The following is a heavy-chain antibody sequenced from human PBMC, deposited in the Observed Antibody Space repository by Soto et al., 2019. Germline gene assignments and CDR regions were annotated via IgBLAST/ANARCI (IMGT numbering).Heavy chain of an antibody. CDR1: GFTFSNYA. V-gene: IGHV3-48*02. Sequence: EVQLVESGGGLVQPGGSLRRSCAASGFTFSNYAMNWVRQAPGKGLEWVSYISHKSSAIYHADSVKGRFTISRDKAKNSLYLQMNSLRDEDKAVYYCARDPSSSTTVTIMDYCDHGSLVLVSS. CDR3: ARDPSSSTTVTIMDY. D-gene: IGHD4-17*01. CDR2: ISHKSSAI. J-gene: IGHJ4*01.